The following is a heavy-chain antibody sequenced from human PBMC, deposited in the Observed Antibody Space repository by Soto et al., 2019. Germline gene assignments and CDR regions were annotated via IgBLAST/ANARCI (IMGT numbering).Heavy chain of an antibody. CDR2: ISSSSSTI. D-gene: IGHD5-12*01. Sequence: GGLLRLSWAAAGFTFSSYGGNWVRQDQGKGLEWVSYISSSSSTIYYADSVKGRFTISRDNAKNSLYLQMNSLRAEDTAVYYCARASTSGYALWYYYYYMDVWGKGTTVTVSS. CDR3: ARASTSGYALWYYYYYMDV. J-gene: IGHJ6*03. V-gene: IGHV3-48*01. CDR1: GFTFSSYG.